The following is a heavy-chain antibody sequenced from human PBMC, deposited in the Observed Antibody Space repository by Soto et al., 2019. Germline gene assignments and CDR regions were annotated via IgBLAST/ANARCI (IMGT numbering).Heavy chain of an antibody. CDR1: GYTFTSYA. Sequence: GASVKVSCKASGYTFTSYAMHWVRQAPGQRLEWMGWINAGNGNTKYSQKFQGRVTITRDTSASTAYMELSSLRSEDTAVYYCARSEAAAGTFYYYYGMDVWGQGTTVTVSS. J-gene: IGHJ6*02. CDR2: INAGNGNT. D-gene: IGHD6-13*01. CDR3: ARSEAAAGTFYYYYGMDV. V-gene: IGHV1-3*01.